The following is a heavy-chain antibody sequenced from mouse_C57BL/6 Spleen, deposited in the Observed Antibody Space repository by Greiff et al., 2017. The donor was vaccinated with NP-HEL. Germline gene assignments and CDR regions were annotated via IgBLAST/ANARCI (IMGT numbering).Heavy chain of an antibody. CDR2: IWSGGST. D-gene: IGHD1-1*01. CDR3: ARKVPHYYGSGYFDV. V-gene: IGHV2-2*01. CDR1: GFSLTSYG. J-gene: IGHJ1*03. Sequence: VQLKESGPGLVQPSQSLSITCTVSGFSLTSYGVHWVRQSPGKGLEWLGVIWSGGSTDYNAAFISRLSISKDNSKSQVFFKMNSLQADDTAIYYCARKVPHYYGSGYFDVWGTGTTVTVSS.